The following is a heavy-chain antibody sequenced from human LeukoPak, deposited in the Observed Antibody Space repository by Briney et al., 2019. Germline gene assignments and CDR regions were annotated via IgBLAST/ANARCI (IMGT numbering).Heavy chain of an antibody. CDR3: ARVQYSSSSGFDY. V-gene: IGHV4-39*01. J-gene: IGHJ4*02. D-gene: IGHD6-6*01. Sequence: SETLSLTCTVSGGSISSSSYYWGWIRQPPGKGLEWIGSIYYSGSTYYNPSLKSRVTISVDTSKNQFSLKLSSVTAADTAVYYCARVQYSSSSGFDYWGQGTLVTVSS. CDR1: GGSISSSSYY. CDR2: IYYSGST.